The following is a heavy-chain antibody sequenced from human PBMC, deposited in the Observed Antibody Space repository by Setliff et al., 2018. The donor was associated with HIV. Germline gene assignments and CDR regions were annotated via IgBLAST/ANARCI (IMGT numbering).Heavy chain of an antibody. V-gene: IGHV4-39*01. Sequence: PSETLSLTCSVSGDSVIKNKFYWGWIRQAPAKGLEWIGTLYDTGRTYYNPALKNRVSIFVDTTKNEFSLNLRSVTAADTAVYFCVNTGYDGDYYYYYMDVWGKGTTVTVSS. CDR1: GDSVIKNKFY. CDR2: LYDTGRT. J-gene: IGHJ6*03. D-gene: IGHD3-9*01. CDR3: VNTGYDGDYYYYYMDV.